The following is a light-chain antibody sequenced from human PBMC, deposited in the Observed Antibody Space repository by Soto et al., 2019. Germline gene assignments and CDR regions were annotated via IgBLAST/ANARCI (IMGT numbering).Light chain of an antibody. CDR1: QGISNY. CDR2: AAS. V-gene: IGKV1-27*01. CDR3: QKYNSAPPFT. Sequence: DIQMTQSPSSLSASVGDRVTITCRASQGISNYLAWYQQKPGKVPKLLIYAASTLQSGVPSRFSGSGSGTDFTLTISSLQPEDVATYYYQKYNSAPPFTFGRGTKVDIK. J-gene: IGKJ3*01.